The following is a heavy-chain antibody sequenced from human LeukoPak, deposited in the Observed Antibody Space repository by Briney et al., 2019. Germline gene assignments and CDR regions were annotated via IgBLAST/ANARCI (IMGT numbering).Heavy chain of an antibody. Sequence: SQTLSLTCTVSGGSLSSGDYYWSWIRHPPGKGLEWIGYIYYSGSTYYNPSLKSRVTISVETSKHQFCLKLSSVAGADTAVYYCARGDSSGYYYRREFRYWGQGTLVTVSS. CDR3: ARGDSSGYYYRREFRY. V-gene: IGHV4-30-4*01. J-gene: IGHJ4*02. CDR2: IYYSGST. CDR1: GGSLSSGDYY. D-gene: IGHD3-22*01.